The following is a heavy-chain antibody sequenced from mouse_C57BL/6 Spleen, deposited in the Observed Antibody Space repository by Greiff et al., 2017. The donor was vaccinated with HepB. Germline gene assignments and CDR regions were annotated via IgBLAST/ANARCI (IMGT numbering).Heavy chain of an antibody. V-gene: IGHV1-52*01. J-gene: IGHJ1*03. Sequence: QVQLQQPGAELVRPGSSVKLSCKASGYTFTSYWMHWVKQRPIQGLEWIGNIDPSDSETHYNQKFKDKATLTVDKSSSTAYMQLSSLTSEDSAVYDCARNYYGSWYFDGWGTGTTVTVSS. CDR3: ARNYYGSWYFDG. CDR2: IDPSDSET. D-gene: IGHD1-1*01. CDR1: GYTFTSYW.